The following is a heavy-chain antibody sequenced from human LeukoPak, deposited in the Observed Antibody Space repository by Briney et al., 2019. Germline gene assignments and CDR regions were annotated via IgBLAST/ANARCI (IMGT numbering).Heavy chain of an antibody. V-gene: IGHV4-61*02. CDR3: ARAEGYDFWSGYFRFGSFDY. D-gene: IGHD3-3*01. J-gene: IGHJ4*02. Sequence: SETLSLTCTVSGGSISSGSYYWSWIRQPAGKGLEWIGRTYTSGSTNYNPSLKSRVTISVDTSKNQFSLKLSSVTAADTAVYYCARAEGYDFWSGYFRFGSFDYWGQGTLVTVSS. CDR2: TYTSGST. CDR1: GGSISSGSYY.